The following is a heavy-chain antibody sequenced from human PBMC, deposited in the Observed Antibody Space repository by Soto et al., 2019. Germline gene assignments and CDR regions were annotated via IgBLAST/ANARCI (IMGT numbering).Heavy chain of an antibody. CDR1: GFTFSNYV. V-gene: IGHV3-23*01. Sequence: PGGSLRLSCAASGFTFSNYVMSWVRQAPGKGLEWVSSISNSGGGTYYADSVRGRFTISRDNSKYTLYLQMNSLRAEDTAVYYCAKENGYSSSWFEFDYWGQGTLVTVSS. CDR3: AKENGYSSSWFEFDY. D-gene: IGHD6-13*01. J-gene: IGHJ4*02. CDR2: ISNSGGGT.